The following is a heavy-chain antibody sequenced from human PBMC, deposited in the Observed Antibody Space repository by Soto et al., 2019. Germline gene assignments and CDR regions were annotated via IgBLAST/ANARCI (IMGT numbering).Heavy chain of an antibody. D-gene: IGHD4-17*01. CDR3: ARGPTVTFDY. V-gene: IGHV4-34*01. J-gene: IGHJ4*02. CDR1: GGSFRGYY. CDR2: INHSGST. Sequence: SETPSPPCAGYGGSFRGYYLSLIRQPPGKGLEWIGEINHSGSTNYNPSLKSRVTISVDTSKNQFSLKLSSVTAADTAVYYCARGPTVTFDYWGQGTLVTVSS.